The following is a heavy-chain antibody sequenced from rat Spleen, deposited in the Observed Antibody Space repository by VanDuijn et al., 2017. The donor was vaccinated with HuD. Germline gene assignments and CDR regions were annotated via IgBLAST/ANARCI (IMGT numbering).Heavy chain of an antibody. CDR1: GITFSDYY. V-gene: IGHV5-29*01. J-gene: IGHJ1*01. Sequence: EIHLVESDGGLVQPGRSLKLSCAASGITFSDYYMAWVRQGPTKGLEWVATISHDSSNTYYRDSVKGRFTISRDNAKSTLYLQMDSLRSEDTAIYYCTRRGFLSDWYFDFWGPGTMVTVSS. D-gene: IGHD4-4*01. CDR3: TRRGFLSDWYFDF. CDR2: ISHDSSNT.